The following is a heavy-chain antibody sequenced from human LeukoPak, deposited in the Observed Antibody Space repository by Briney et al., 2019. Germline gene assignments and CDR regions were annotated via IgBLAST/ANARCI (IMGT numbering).Heavy chain of an antibody. CDR3: ARVFSNYANTAEYFQH. CDR1: GYTFSPFY. V-gene: IGHV1-2*02. CDR2: INPNSGGT. D-gene: IGHD4-11*01. Sequence: AAVTVACKTSGYTFSPFYIHWVRPAPAQGLAWMGWINPNSGGTDHAQKFQGRVTMTRDKSSSTAYKELSSLTSDVTAVFYCARVFSNYANTAEYFQHWGQGTLVTVSS. J-gene: IGHJ1*01.